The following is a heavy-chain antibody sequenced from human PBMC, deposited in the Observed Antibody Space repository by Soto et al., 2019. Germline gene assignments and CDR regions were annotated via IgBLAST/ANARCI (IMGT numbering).Heavy chain of an antibody. CDR1: GYSFTSYW. V-gene: IGHV5-51*01. CDR2: IYPGDSDT. Sequence: GESLKISCNGSGYSFTSYWIGWVRQMPRKALVWMGIIYPGDSDTRYSPSFQGQVTSSADKSISTAYLQWSSLKASDTAMYYCARHHHDFWSGYSPTWFDPWGQGTLVTVSS. CDR3: ARHHHDFWSGYSPTWFDP. J-gene: IGHJ5*02. D-gene: IGHD3-3*01.